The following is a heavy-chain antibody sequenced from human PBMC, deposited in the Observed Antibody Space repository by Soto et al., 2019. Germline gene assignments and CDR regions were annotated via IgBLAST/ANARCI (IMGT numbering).Heavy chain of an antibody. Sequence: QVQLQESGPGLVKPSETLSLTCTVSGGSISSYYWSWIRQPPGKGLEWIGYIYYSGSTNYNPSLKSRATISVDTSKNQLSLKLRSVPAADPAVYYCARRYGYSFDYWGQGTLVTVSS. CDR3: ARRYGYSFDY. D-gene: IGHD5-18*01. CDR2: IYYSGST. V-gene: IGHV4-59*08. J-gene: IGHJ4*02. CDR1: GGSISSYY.